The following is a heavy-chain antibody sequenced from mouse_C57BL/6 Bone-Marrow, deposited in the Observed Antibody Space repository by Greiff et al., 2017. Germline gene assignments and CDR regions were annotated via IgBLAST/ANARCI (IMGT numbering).Heavy chain of an antibody. V-gene: IGHV1-39*01. CDR3: AGLFYGNYTGYAVDY. J-gene: IGHJ4*01. Sequence: EVQLQQSGPELVKPGASVKISCKASGYSFTDYNMNWMKQSNGKSLEWIGVINPNYGTTSYNQKFKGKATLTVDQSSSTAYMQLNSLTSEDSAVYYCAGLFYGNYTGYAVDYWGQGTSVTVSS. CDR2: INPNYGTT. D-gene: IGHD2-1*01. CDR1: GYSFTDYN.